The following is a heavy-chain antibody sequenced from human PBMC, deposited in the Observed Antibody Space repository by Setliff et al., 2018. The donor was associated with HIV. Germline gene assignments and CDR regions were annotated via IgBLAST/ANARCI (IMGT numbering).Heavy chain of an antibody. CDR3: AKDAGDYPRYFEH. CDR1: GFNFSTYE. CDR2: IGSGGRTI. V-gene: IGHV3-48*03. J-gene: IGHJ4*02. D-gene: IGHD3-9*01. Sequence: PGGSLRLSCTASGFNFSTYEMNWVRQAPGKGLKWVSYIGSGGRTIYYAASVKGRFTISRDNAKNTLYLQMNSLGVEDTAVYYCAKDAGDYPRYFEHWGQGTLVTVSS.